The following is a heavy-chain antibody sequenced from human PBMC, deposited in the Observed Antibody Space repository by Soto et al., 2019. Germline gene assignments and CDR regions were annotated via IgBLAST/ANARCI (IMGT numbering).Heavy chain of an antibody. CDR1: GGSFSGYY. CDR2: INHSGST. V-gene: IGHV4-34*01. J-gene: IGHJ6*02. Sequence: SETLSLTXAVYGGSFSGYYWSWIRQPPGKGLEWIGEINHSGSTNYNPSLKSRVTISADTSKNQFSLKLSSVTAADTAVYYCARCRRVEVAATPFYYYGMDVWGQGTTVTVSS. D-gene: IGHD2-15*01. CDR3: ARCRRVEVAATPFYYYGMDV.